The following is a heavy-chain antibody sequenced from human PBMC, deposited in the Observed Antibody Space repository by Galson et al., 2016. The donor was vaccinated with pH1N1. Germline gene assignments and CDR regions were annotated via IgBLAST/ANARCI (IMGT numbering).Heavy chain of an antibody. J-gene: IGHJ1*01. D-gene: IGHD4-17*01. CDR3: ATVGSYGDCRAPPYSQH. CDR1: GFMFSSYW. Sequence: SLRLSCAASGFMFSSYWMTWVRQAPGKGLEWVANIYQDGSEKYYVDSVKGRFTISRDNAKNSLYLQMNSLRVEDTAVYYCATVGSYGDCRAPPYSQHWGQGSLVTVSS. V-gene: IGHV3-7*01. CDR2: IYQDGSEK.